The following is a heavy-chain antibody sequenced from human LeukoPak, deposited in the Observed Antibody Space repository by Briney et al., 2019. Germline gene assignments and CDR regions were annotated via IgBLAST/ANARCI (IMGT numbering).Heavy chain of an antibody. J-gene: IGHJ4*02. CDR3: ARSSKLRSSSNLDY. Sequence: SETLSLTCTVSGGSISSSSYYWGWIRQPPGKGLEWIGSIYYSGSTYYNPSLKSRVTISVDTSKNQFSLQLNSVTPEDTAVYYCARSSKLRSSSNLDYWGQGTLVTVSS. D-gene: IGHD6-6*01. V-gene: IGHV4-39*01. CDR2: IYYSGST. CDR1: GGSISSSSYY.